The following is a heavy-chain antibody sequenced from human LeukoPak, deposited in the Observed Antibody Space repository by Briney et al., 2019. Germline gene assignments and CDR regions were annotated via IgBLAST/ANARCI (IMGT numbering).Heavy chain of an antibody. V-gene: IGHV3-33*01. CDR3: ARYDYATNIDY. J-gene: IGHJ4*02. D-gene: IGHD4-17*01. CDR2: IWYDGSNK. CDR1: GFTFSSYG. Sequence: GRSLRLSCAASGFTFSSYGMHWVRQAPGKGLEWVAVIWYDGSNKYYADSVKGRFTISRDNSKNTLYLQMNSLRAEDTAVYYCARYDYATNIDYWGQGTLVTVSS.